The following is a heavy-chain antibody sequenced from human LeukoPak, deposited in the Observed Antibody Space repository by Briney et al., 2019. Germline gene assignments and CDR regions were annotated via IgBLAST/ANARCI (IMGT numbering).Heavy chain of an antibody. CDR2: IIPIFGTA. Sequence: SVKVSCKASGGTFSSYAISWVRQAPGQGLEWMGGIIPIFGTANYAQKFQGRVTITADESTSTAYMELSSLRSEDTAVYYCARVYGDWTYYFDYWGQGALVTVSS. J-gene: IGHJ4*02. CDR1: GGTFSSYA. D-gene: IGHD4-17*01. CDR3: ARVYGDWTYYFDY. V-gene: IGHV1-69*01.